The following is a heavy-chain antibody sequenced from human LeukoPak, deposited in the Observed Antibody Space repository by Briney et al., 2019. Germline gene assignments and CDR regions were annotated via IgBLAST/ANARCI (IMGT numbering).Heavy chain of an antibody. CDR3: TRQGEEVDY. Sequence: GGSLRLSCAASGFTFSGSAMHWVRQASGKGLKWVGRIRSKANNYATAYGASVKGRFTISRDDSKNTAYLQMNSLKPEDTAVYYCTRQGEEVDYWGQGTLVTVSS. V-gene: IGHV3-73*01. CDR2: IRSKANNYAT. D-gene: IGHD2-21*01. CDR1: GFTFSGSA. J-gene: IGHJ4*02.